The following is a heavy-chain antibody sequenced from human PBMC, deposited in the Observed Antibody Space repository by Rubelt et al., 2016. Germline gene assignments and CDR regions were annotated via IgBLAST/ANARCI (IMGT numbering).Heavy chain of an antibody. Sequence: ESGPGLVKPSETLSLTCSVSGASINTFYWSWIRQPPGKGLEWIGFIFYSGRTNSNPSGSTNYNPSLKSRATLAVDTSKNHFSLHLNSVTASDTAVYYCATTSLAYCGGDCSSPEFFYFDSWGQGTLVTVSS. CDR2: IFYSGRTNSNPSGST. J-gene: IGHJ4*02. D-gene: IGHD2-21*02. CDR3: ATTSLAYCGGDCSSPEFFYFDS. CDR1: GASINTFY. V-gene: IGHV4-59*01.